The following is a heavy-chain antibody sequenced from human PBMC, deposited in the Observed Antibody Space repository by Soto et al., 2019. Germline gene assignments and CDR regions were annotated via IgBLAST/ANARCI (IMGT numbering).Heavy chain of an antibody. V-gene: IGHV1-2*04. CDR2: INPNSGGT. CDR1: GYTFTGYY. Sequence: ASVKVSCKASGYTFTGYYMHWVRQAPGQGLEWMGWINPNSGGTNYAQKFQGWVTMTRDTSISTAYMELSRLRSDDTAVYYCARAAYSSSWYKDYYYYGMDVWGQGTTVTVSS. CDR3: ARAAYSSSWYKDYYYYGMDV. J-gene: IGHJ6*02. D-gene: IGHD6-13*01.